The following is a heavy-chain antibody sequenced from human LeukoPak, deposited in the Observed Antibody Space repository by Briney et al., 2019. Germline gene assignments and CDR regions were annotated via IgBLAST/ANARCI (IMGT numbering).Heavy chain of an antibody. CDR3: SRSAYSGYSSGWYPTYFDS. CDR2: IYYSGST. CDR1: GGSISSYY. J-gene: IGHJ4*02. V-gene: IGHV4-59*01. D-gene: IGHD6-19*01. Sequence: SETLSLTCTVSGGSISSYYWSWIRQPPGKGLEWIGYIYYSGSTNYNPSLKSRVTISVDTSKNQFSLRLSSVTAADTAVYYCSRSAYSGYSSGWYPTYFDSWGQGTLVTVSS.